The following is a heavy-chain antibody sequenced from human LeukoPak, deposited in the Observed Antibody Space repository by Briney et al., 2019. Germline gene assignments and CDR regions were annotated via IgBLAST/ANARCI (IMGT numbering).Heavy chain of an antibody. D-gene: IGHD1-1*01. Sequence: GGSLRLSCTASGFTFSKYDMHWVRQAPGKGLEWLSLIWSDGRIEQYAASVKGRITISRDNSKNTMYLQVDSLRAEDTAVYYCAKDPGTATLGFYMDVWGKGTRVTVSS. J-gene: IGHJ6*03. CDR2: IWSDGRIE. CDR1: GFTFSKYD. CDR3: AKDPGTATLGFYMDV. V-gene: IGHV3-30*02.